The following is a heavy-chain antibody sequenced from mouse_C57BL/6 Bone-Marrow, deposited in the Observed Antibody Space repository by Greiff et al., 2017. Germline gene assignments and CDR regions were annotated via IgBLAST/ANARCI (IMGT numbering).Heavy chain of an antibody. CDR1: GFSLTSYG. Sequence: VQLQQSGPGLVQPSQSLSITCTVSGFSLTSYGVHWVRQSPGKGLEWLGVIWSGGSTDYNAAFISRLSISKDNSKSQVFFKMNSLQADDTAIYYCARGNWDGYYFDYWGQGTTLTVSS. J-gene: IGHJ2*01. CDR3: ARGNWDGYYFDY. V-gene: IGHV2-2*01. D-gene: IGHD4-1*02. CDR2: IWSGGST.